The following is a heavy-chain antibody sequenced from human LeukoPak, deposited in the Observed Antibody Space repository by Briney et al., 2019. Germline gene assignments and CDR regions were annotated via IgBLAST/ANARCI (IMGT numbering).Heavy chain of an antibody. V-gene: IGHV4-34*01. D-gene: IGHD6-19*01. CDR1: GGSFSGYY. CDR3: ARDFPGEQFSFDY. Sequence: PSETLSLTCAVYGGSFSGYYWSWIRQPPGKGLEWIGEINHSGSTNYNPSLKSRVTISVDTSKNQFSLKLSSVTAADTAVYYCARDFPGEQFSFDYWGQGTLVTVSS. J-gene: IGHJ4*02. CDR2: INHSGST.